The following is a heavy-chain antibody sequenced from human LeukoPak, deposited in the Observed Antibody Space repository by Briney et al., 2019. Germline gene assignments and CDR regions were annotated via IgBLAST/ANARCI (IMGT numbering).Heavy chain of an antibody. D-gene: IGHD1-20*01. CDR2: IKEDRSER. Sequence: GGSLRLSCEGSAFIFSGHWMNWVRQTPGKGLEWVASIKEDRSERQYVDSVKGRFSISRDNTKGSLFLQLNSLRAEDTAVYYCARGLQYNSHYYYYGMDVWGQGTTVTVSS. CDR3: ARGLQYNSHYYYYGMDV. V-gene: IGHV3-7*03. CDR1: AFIFSGHW. J-gene: IGHJ6*02.